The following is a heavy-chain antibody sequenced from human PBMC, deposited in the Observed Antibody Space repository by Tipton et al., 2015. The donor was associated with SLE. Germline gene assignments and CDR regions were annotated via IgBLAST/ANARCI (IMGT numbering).Heavy chain of an antibody. J-gene: IGHJ4*02. CDR2: ISAYNGNK. CDR3: ARQDQQLVLDS. Sequence: QSGAEVKKPGASVKVSCKASGYTFTSYGINWVRQAPGQGLEWVGWISAYNGNKDQAQKFQDRLTMTTDTSTSTAYMELRSLTSGDTAVYYCARQDQQLVLDSWGQGTLVTVSS. D-gene: IGHD6-13*01. CDR1: GYTFTSYG. V-gene: IGHV1-18*01.